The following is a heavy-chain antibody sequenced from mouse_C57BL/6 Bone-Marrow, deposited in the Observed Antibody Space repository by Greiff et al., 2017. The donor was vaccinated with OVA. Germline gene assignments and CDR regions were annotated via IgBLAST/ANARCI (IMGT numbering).Heavy chain of an antibody. CDR2: INPNNGGT. D-gene: IGHD1-1*01. J-gene: IGHJ1*03. Sequence: EVQLQQSGPELVKPGASVKIPCKASGYTFTDYNMDWVKQSHGKSLEWIGDINPNNGGTIYNQKFKGKATLTVDKSSSTAYMELRSLTSEDTAVYYCAREGHYYGSSFHYWYFDVWGTGTTVTVSS. V-gene: IGHV1-18*01. CDR1: GYTFTDYN. CDR3: AREGHYYGSSFHYWYFDV.